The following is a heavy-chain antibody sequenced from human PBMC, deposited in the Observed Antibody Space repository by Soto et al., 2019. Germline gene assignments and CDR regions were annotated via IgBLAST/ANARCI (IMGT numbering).Heavy chain of an antibody. CDR1: GGSITIGGRY. J-gene: IGHJ3*02. CDR3: VQALVFTGGDGFDI. D-gene: IGHD1-1*01. Sequence: QVRLQEWGPGLGKPSQTLSLKCSVSGGSITIGGRYWSWIRQLPGKGLEWIGDIYYSGNTYYNASLKSRVTISVEAAKNQFSLKLSSVTAADTAVYYCVQALVFTGGDGFDIWGQGRLVTVSS. CDR2: IYYSGNT. V-gene: IGHV4-31*02.